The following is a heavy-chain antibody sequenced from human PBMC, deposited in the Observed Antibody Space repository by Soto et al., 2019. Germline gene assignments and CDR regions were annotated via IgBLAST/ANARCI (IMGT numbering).Heavy chain of an antibody. CDR3: AKTSGSRYDYDPRGFFDI. CDR1: GFTFSSYG. CDR2: ISYDGSNK. Sequence: QVQLVESGGGVVQPGRSLRLSCAASGFTFSSYGMHWVRQAPGKGLEWVAVISYDGSNKYYADSVKGRFTISSDNSKNTLYLQMNSLRAEDTAVYYCAKTSGSRYDYDPRGFFDIWGQGTMFALSS. V-gene: IGHV3-30*18. J-gene: IGHJ3*02. D-gene: IGHD3-22*01.